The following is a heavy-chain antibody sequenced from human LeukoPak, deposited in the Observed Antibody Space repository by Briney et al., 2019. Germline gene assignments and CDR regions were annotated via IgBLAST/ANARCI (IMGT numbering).Heavy chain of an antibody. D-gene: IGHD3-10*01. Sequence: ASVKVSCKASGYAFTSYDINWVRQATGQGLEWMGWMNPNSGNTGYAQKFQGRVTMTRNTSISIAYMELSSLRSEDTAVYYCARGSERDITMVRGVIKVLDYWGQGTLVTVSS. CDR3: ARGSERDITMVRGVIKVLDY. CDR1: GYAFTSYD. V-gene: IGHV1-8*01. CDR2: MNPNSGNT. J-gene: IGHJ4*02.